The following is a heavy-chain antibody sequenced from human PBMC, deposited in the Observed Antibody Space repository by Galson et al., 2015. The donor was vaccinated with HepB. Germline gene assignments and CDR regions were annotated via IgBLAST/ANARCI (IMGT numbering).Heavy chain of an antibody. D-gene: IGHD3-16*02. CDR1: GYTFTSYA. Sequence: SVKVSCKASGYTFTSYAMNWVRQAPGQGLEWMGWINTNTGNPTYAQGFTGRFVFSLDTSVSTAYLQISSLKAEDTAVYYCARDPHPTSYYDYIWGSYRYGAYGYWGQGTLVTVSS. CDR2: INTNTGNP. V-gene: IGHV7-4-1*02. J-gene: IGHJ4*02. CDR3: ARDPHPTSYYDYIWGSYRYGAYGY.